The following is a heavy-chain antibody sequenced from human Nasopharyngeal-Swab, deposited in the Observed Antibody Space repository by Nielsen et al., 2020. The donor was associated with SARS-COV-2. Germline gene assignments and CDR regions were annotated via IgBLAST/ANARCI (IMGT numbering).Heavy chain of an antibody. CDR1: GGSISSYY. V-gene: IGHV4-59*01. D-gene: IGHD6-13*01. Sequence: SENLSLTCTVSGGSISSYYWSWIRQPPGKVLEWIVYIYYSVSTNYNSSLNSRVTISVDTSKNQFSLKLSSVTAADTAVYYCARAYSSSWYPGYYYYGMDVWGQGTTVTVSS. CDR3: ARAYSSSWYPGYYYYGMDV. J-gene: IGHJ6*02. CDR2: IYYSVST.